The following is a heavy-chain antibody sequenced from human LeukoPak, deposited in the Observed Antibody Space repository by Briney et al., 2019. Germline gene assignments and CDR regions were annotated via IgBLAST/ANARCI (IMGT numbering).Heavy chain of an antibody. CDR2: IRYDGSNK. Sequence: GGSLRLSCAASGFTFSSYGMHWVRQAPGKGLEWVAFIRYDGSNKYYADSVKGRFTISRDNSKNTLYLQMNSLRAEDTAVYYCAKDLSSPGRGSYYYYMDVWGKGTTVTISS. CDR1: GFTFSSYG. D-gene: IGHD3-10*01. CDR3: AKDLSSPGRGSYYYYMDV. J-gene: IGHJ6*03. V-gene: IGHV3-30*02.